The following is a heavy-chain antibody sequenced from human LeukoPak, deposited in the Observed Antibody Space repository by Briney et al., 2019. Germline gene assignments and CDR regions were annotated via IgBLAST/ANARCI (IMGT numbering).Heavy chain of an antibody. CDR1: GFTFSSYG. CDR2: ISGSDGST. V-gene: IGHV3-23*01. J-gene: IGHJ4*02. D-gene: IGHD6-13*01. Sequence: GGSLRLSCAASGFTFSSYGMNWVRQAPGKGLEWVSGISGSDGSTYSADSVKGRFTISRDNSKNTLYLQMNSLRAEDTAVYYCARDLAAVGKFDYWGQGTLVTVSS. CDR3: ARDLAAVGKFDY.